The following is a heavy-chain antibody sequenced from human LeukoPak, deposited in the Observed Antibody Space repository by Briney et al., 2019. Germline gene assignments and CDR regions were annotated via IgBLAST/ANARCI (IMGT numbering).Heavy chain of an antibody. D-gene: IGHD3-16*01. V-gene: IGHV4-59*11. CDR3: ARDQAYGGEDLFDS. CDR2: MYYNGDT. J-gene: IGHJ5*01. CDR1: GGPITNHY. Sequence: PSESLSLTCTVSGGPITNHYWSWIRQPPGKGLEWIGHMYYNGDTNYNPSLKSRVTISLDKSKNQFSLKLTSVTAADTAVYYCARDQAYGGEDLFDSWGQGILVTVSS.